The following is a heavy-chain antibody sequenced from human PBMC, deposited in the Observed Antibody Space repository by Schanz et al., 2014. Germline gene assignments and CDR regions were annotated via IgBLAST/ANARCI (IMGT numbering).Heavy chain of an antibody. Sequence: EVQLLESGGGLVQPGGSLRLSCAASGFTFSTYAMAWVRQAPGKGLEWVSSINTGGDSTYYADSVKGRFTISRDNSKSTLYVEMNSLRVEDTAVYYCAKTLFPGGTQTFGNWGRGTLVTVSS. D-gene: IGHD2-8*02. V-gene: IGHV3-23*01. CDR2: INTGGDST. CDR3: AKTLFPGGTQTFGN. J-gene: IGHJ4*02. CDR1: GFTFSTYA.